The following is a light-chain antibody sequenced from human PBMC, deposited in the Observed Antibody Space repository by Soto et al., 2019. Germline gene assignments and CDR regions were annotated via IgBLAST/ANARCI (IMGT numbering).Light chain of an antibody. J-gene: IGLJ1*01. CDR2: GNN. Sequence: QSVLTQAPSISGAPGQRVTISCTGGSSNIGAGYDVHWFQQFPGTAPRLLIHGNNNRPSGVPDRFSGSESGTSASLAIAGLQAGDEAIYYCQSFDSDLSAFVFGTGTKATVL. CDR3: QSFDSDLSAFV. CDR1: SSNIGAGYD. V-gene: IGLV1-40*01.